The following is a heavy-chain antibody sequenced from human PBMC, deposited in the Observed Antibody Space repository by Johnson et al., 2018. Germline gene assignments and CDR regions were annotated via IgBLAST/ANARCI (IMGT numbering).Heavy chain of an antibody. Sequence: EVQLVESGGGLVQPGRSLRLSCAASGFTFDDYAMHWVRQAHGTGLEWVSGISWNSGRIGYADSVKGRFTISRDNAKNSQYLQMNRLRAEDTALYYFSKAPVGWVGEGAEYFQHWGQGTLVTVSS. CDR1: GFTFDDYA. V-gene: IGHV3-9*01. D-gene: IGHD3-10*01. J-gene: IGHJ1*01. CDR3: SKAPVGWVGEGAEYFQH. CDR2: ISWNSGRI.